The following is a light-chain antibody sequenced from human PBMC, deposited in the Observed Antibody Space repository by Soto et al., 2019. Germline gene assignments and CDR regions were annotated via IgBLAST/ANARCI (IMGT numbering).Light chain of an antibody. V-gene: IGKV3-15*01. CDR1: QSVSLS. CDR2: GAS. Sequence: EIALTQSPATLSVSLGDVATLSCRASQSVSLSLAWYQMRPGQPPRLLIYGASTRATDIPARFSGSGSGTDFTLTISSLQSEDFAVYFCQQYHIWPSWTFGQGTKVELK. CDR3: QQYHIWPSWT. J-gene: IGKJ1*01.